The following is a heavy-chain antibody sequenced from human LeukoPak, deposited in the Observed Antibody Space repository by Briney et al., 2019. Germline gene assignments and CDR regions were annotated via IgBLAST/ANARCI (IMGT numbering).Heavy chain of an antibody. CDR2: INHSGST. V-gene: IGHV4-34*01. CDR3: ARGGGSRMITFGGVIAPQYNWFDP. D-gene: IGHD3-16*02. CDR1: GGSFSGYY. Sequence: PSETLSLTCAVYGGSFSGYYWSWIRQPPGKGLEWIGEINHSGSTNYNPSLKSRVTISVDTSKNQFSLKLSSVTAADTAVYYCARGGGSRMITFGGVIAPQYNWFDPWGQGTLVTVSS. J-gene: IGHJ5*02.